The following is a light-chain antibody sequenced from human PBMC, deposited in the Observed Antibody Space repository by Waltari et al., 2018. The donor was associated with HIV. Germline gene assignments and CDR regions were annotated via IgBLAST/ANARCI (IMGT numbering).Light chain of an antibody. Sequence: QSVLTQPPSVSGAPGQRVTISCTGSSSNIGAGYDVHWYQHLPGTAPKLLIYGNSNRPSGVPDRFSGSKSGTSASLAITGLQAEDEADYYCQSYDSSLSGGDVVFGGGTKLTVL. V-gene: IGLV1-40*01. CDR2: GNS. J-gene: IGLJ2*01. CDR3: QSYDSSLSGGDVV. CDR1: SSNIGAGYD.